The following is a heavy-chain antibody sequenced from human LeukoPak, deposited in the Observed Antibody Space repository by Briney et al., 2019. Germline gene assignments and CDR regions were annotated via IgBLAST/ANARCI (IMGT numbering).Heavy chain of an antibody. J-gene: IGHJ4*02. CDR3: ARLGMAASYFYDSSGDKFDY. D-gene: IGHD3-22*01. V-gene: IGHV4-31*03. CDR1: GGSISSGGYY. Sequence: PSETLSLTCTVSGGSISSGGYYWSWIRQHPGKGLERLGYIYYSGSTYYNPSLKSRVTISVDTSKNQFSLRLSSVTVADTAVYYCARLGMAASYFYDSSGDKFDYWGQGTLVTVSS. CDR2: IYYSGST.